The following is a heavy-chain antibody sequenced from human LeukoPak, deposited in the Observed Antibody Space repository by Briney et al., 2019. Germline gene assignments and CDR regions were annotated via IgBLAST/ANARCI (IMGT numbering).Heavy chain of an antibody. CDR2: ISSSSSYI. D-gene: IGHD3-10*01. CDR1: GLAFSAYG. Sequence: GGSLRLSCAASGLAFSAYGMHWVRQAPGKGLEWVSSISSSSSYIYYADSVKGRFTISRDNAKNSLYLQMNSLRAEDTAVYYCAREARGVIDYWGQGTLVTVFS. CDR3: AREARGVIDY. J-gene: IGHJ4*02. V-gene: IGHV3-21*04.